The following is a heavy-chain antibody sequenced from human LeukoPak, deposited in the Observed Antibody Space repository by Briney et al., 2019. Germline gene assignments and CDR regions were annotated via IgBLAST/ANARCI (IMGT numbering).Heavy chain of an antibody. CDR3: ARGYYYDSSGYYTPVYYFDY. J-gene: IGHJ4*02. V-gene: IGHV1-69*05. CDR1: GGAFSGYA. CDR2: IIPIFGTA. Sequence: SVKVSCKASGGAFSGYAISWVRQAPGQGLEWMGRIIPIFGTANYAQKFQGRVTINTDESTSTAYMELSSLRSEDTAVYYCARGYYYDSSGYYTPVYYFDYWGQGTLVTVSS. D-gene: IGHD3-22*01.